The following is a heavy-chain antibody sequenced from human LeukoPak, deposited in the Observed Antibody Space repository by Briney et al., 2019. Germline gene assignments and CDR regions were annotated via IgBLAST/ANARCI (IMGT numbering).Heavy chain of an antibody. CDR2: ISASGGST. V-gene: IGHV3-23*01. CDR1: GLTFSRYA. Sequence: GGSLRLSCAAPGLTFSRYAMSWVRQAPGRGLQWVSSISASGGSTYYADSVKGRFTISRDNSKNMVDLQMNTLRAEDTAIYYCARSVRGVITYYYGMDVWGQGTTVTVSS. D-gene: IGHD3-10*01. CDR3: ARSVRGVITYYYGMDV. J-gene: IGHJ6*02.